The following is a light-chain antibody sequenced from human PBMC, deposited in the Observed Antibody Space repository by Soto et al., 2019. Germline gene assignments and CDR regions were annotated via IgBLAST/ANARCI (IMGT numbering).Light chain of an antibody. V-gene: IGLV1-40*01. J-gene: IGLJ1*01. Sequence: QSVLTQPPSVSGAPGQRVTISGTGSSSNIGAGYDVHWYQQLPGTAPKLLIYGNSNRLSGVPDRFSGSKSGTSASLAITGLQAEDEADYYCQSYDSSLSVYVFGTGTKVTVL. CDR3: QSYDSSLSVYV. CDR1: SSNIGAGYD. CDR2: GNS.